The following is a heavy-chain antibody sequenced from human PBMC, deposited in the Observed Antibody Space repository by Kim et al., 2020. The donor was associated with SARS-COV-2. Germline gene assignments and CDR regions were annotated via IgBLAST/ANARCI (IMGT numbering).Heavy chain of an antibody. CDR1: GGSISSYY. D-gene: IGHD6-13*01. CDR2: IYYSGST. CDR3: ARASIAAAGYGSSDPPTIYYYYYGMDV. V-gene: IGHV4-59*01. J-gene: IGHJ6*02. Sequence: SETLSLTCTVSGGSISSYYWSWIRQPPGKGLEWNGYIYYSGSTNYNPSLKSLVTISVDTSKNQFSLKLSSVTAADTAVYYCARASIAAAGYGSSDPPTIYYYYYGMDVWGQGTTVTVSS.